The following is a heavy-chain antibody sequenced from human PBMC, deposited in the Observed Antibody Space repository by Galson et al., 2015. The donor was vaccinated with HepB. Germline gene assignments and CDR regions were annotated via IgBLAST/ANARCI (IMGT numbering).Heavy chain of an antibody. D-gene: IGHD5-18*01. J-gene: IGHJ6*02. CDR3: ARARTAMVTGYYYYGMDV. Sequence: SVKVSCKASGGTFSSYAISWVRQAPGQGLEWMGGIIPIFGTANYAQKFQGRVTITADESTSTAYMELSSLRSEDTAVYYCARARTAMVTGYYYYGMDVWGQGTTVTVSS. CDR1: GGTFSSYA. V-gene: IGHV1-69*13. CDR2: IIPIFGTA.